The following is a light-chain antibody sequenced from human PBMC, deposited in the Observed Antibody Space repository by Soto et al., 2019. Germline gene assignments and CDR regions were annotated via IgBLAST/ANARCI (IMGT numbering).Light chain of an antibody. Sequence: QSALTQTASVSGSPGQSITISCTGTSSDVGGYNYVSWYQQHPGKAPNLIIFDVSNRPSGVSNRFSGSKSGNSASLTISGLQAADEADYYCSSYTGSNTPVVFGGGTQLTVL. CDR3: SSYTGSNTPVV. CDR2: DVS. V-gene: IGLV2-14*01. CDR1: SSDVGGYNY. J-gene: IGLJ2*01.